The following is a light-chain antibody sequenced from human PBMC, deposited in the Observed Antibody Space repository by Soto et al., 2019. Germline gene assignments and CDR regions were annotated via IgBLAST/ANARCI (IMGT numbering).Light chain of an antibody. CDR3: GSYTRSNTWV. CDR2: EVT. Sequence: QSALTQPASVSGSLGQSITISCTGTNSDVGDYNYVSWYQQHPGKAPKLMIYEVTNRPSGVSNRFSGSKSGNTASLTISGLQAEDEGDYHCGSYTRSNTWVFGGGTKLTVL. J-gene: IGLJ3*02. V-gene: IGLV2-14*01. CDR1: NSDVGDYNY.